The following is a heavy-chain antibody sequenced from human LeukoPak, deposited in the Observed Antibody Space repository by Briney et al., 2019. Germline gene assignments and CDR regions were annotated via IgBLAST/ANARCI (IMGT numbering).Heavy chain of an antibody. CDR3: AKAGIYYGSGSYFSPRYHDAFDI. Sequence: PGGSLRLSCAASGFTFSSYAMSWVRQAPGKGLEWVSAISGSGGSTYYADSVKGRFTISRDNSKNTLYLQMNSLRAEDTAVYYCAKAGIYYGSGSYFSPRYHDAFDIWGQGTIVTVSS. V-gene: IGHV3-23*01. D-gene: IGHD3-10*01. CDR2: ISGSGGST. J-gene: IGHJ3*02. CDR1: GFTFSSYA.